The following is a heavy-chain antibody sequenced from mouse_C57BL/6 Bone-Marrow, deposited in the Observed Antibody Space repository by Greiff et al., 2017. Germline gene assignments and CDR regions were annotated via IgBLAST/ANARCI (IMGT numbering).Heavy chain of an antibody. CDR2: INPNNGGT. CDR3: AREDDDAWFAY. V-gene: IGHV1-18*01. CDR1: GYTFTDYN. J-gene: IGHJ3*01. D-gene: IGHD2-4*01. Sequence: EVQGVESGPELVKPGASVKIPCKASGYTFTDYNMDWVKQSHGKSLEWIGDINPNNGGTIYNQKFKGKATLTVDKSSSTAYMELRSLTSEDTAVYYCAREDDDAWFAYWGQGTLVTVSA.